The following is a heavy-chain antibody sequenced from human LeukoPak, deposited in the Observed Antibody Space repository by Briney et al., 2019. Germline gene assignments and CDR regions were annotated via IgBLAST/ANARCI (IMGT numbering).Heavy chain of an antibody. J-gene: IGHJ4*02. CDR3: ARTRYRRDWEFDY. CDR1: GGSISNTDYY. Sequence: SETLSLTCTVSGGSISNTDYYWGWIRQPPGKGLEWTGTIYYTGSAYYNPSLRSRVTMSVDTSKNQFSLKLNSVSAADTAVYYCARTRYRRDWEFDYWGQGTLVTVSS. D-gene: IGHD3/OR15-3a*01. V-gene: IGHV4-39*01. CDR2: IYYTGSA.